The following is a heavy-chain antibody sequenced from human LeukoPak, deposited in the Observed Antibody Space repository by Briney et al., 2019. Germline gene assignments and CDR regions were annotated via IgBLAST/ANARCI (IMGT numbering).Heavy chain of an antibody. CDR2: IYHSGST. J-gene: IGHJ2*01. Sequence: PSETLSLTCAVSGYSISSGYYWGWIRQPPGKGLEWIGSIYHSGSTHYNPSLKSRVTISVDTSKNQFSLKLSSVTAADTAVYYCARSNHDYGDLFWNWYFDLWGRATLVTVSS. CDR3: ARSNHDYGDLFWNWYFDL. V-gene: IGHV4-38-2*01. CDR1: GYSISSGYY. D-gene: IGHD4-17*01.